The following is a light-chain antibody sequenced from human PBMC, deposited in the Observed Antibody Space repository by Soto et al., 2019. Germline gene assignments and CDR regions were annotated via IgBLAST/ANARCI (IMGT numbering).Light chain of an antibody. V-gene: IGKV1-39*01. CDR2: RAS. CDR1: QSISTY. Sequence: DIQMTQSPSSLSASVGGRVSITCRASQSISTYVNWYQQKPGTAPNLLIYRASTLESGVPSRFSGSGSGTDFTLTISSLQPADFSTYYCQQSFSTPITCGQGTRLDIK. CDR3: QQSFSTPIT. J-gene: IGKJ5*01.